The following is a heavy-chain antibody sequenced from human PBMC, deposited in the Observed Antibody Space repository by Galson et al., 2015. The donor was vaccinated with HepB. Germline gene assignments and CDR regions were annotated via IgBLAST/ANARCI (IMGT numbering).Heavy chain of an antibody. CDR2: TFYRSKWYY. CDR1: GDSVSSNSVT. J-gene: IGHJ4*02. CDR3: ARTGCIDGICARPFDY. V-gene: IGHV6-1*01. D-gene: IGHD1-14*01. Sequence: CAISGDSVSSNSVTWDWIRQSPSRGLEWLARTFYRSKWYYDYAVSLKSRISVNPDTSKNQFTLQLTSVTPEDTAVYYCARTGCIDGICARPFDYWGQGILVTASS.